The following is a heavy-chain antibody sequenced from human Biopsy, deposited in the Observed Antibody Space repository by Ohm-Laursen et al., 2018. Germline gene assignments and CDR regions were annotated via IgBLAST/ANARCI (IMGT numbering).Heavy chain of an antibody. CDR1: GYSFTSYY. CDR3: ARSTGWYGDLYYFDY. CDR2: INLSGSTT. Sequence: GASVKVSCKASGYSFTSYYMHWVRQAPGQGLEWMGMINLSGSTTSYPQIFQGRVTMTRDTSKSTVYMELSSLRSADTAVYFCARSTGWYGDLYYFDYWGQGTLVTVSS. J-gene: IGHJ4*02. D-gene: IGHD6-19*01. V-gene: IGHV1-46*01.